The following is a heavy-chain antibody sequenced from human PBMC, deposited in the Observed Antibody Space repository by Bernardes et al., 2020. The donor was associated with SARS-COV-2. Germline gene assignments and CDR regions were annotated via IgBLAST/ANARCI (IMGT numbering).Heavy chain of an antibody. CDR2: FDPQHRKT. J-gene: IGHJ3*02. D-gene: IGHD3-3*01. V-gene: IGHV1-24*01. CDR1: GYSLTEFS. CDR3: ATDDPAGAVFGVVIYALHI. Sequence: ASVKVSCKVSGYSLTEFSMHWVRQAPGKGLEWVGGFDPQHRKTIYAQKFQGRVTMTEDTSPDTAYMELRNLRSEDTAVYYFATDDPAGAVFGVVIYALHIWGQGTMGTVSS.